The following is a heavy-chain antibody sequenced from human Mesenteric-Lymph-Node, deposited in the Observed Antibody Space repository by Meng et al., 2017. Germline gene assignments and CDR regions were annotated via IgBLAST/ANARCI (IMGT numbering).Heavy chain of an antibody. CDR3: ARTIGGADIVVVPAAYYFDY. CDR2: INHSGST. Sequence: QVQLQQWVAGLLNPSETLSLTCAVYGGSFSGYYWSWIRQSPGKGLEWIGEINHSGSTNYNPSLKSRVTISVDTSKNQFSLKLSSVTAADTAVYYCARTIGGADIVVVPAAYYFDYWGQGTLVTVSS. D-gene: IGHD2-2*01. V-gene: IGHV4-34*01. J-gene: IGHJ4*02. CDR1: GGSFSGYY.